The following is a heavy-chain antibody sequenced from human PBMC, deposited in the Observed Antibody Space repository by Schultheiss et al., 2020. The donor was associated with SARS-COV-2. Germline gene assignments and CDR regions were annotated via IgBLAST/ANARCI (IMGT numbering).Heavy chain of an antibody. CDR1: GGSFSGYY. CDR3: AKVKWELRIIDY. V-gene: IGHV4-34*01. J-gene: IGHJ4*02. CDR2: INHSGST. D-gene: IGHD1-26*01. Sequence: SETLSLTCAVYGGSFSGYYWSWIRQPPGKGLEWIGEINHSGSTNYNPSLKSRVTISVDTSKNQFSLKLSSVTAADTAVYYCAKVKWELRIIDYWGQGTLVTVSS.